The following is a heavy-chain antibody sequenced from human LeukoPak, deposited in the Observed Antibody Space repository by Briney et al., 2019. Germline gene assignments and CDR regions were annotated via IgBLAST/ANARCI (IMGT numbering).Heavy chain of an antibody. J-gene: IGHJ4*02. CDR3: ARVVTVVRGVID. D-gene: IGHD3-10*01. Sequence: SETLSLTCAVYGGSFSGYYWSWIRQPPGKGLEWIGEINHSGSTNYNPSLKSRVTISVDTSKNQFSLKLSSVTAADTAVYYCARVVTVVRGVIDWGQGTLVTVSS. CDR1: GGSFSGYY. V-gene: IGHV4-34*01. CDR2: INHSGST.